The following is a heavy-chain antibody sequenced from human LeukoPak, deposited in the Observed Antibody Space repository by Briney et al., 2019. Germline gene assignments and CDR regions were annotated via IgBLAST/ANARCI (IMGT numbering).Heavy chain of an antibody. J-gene: IGHJ4*02. V-gene: IGHV3-23*01. CDR1: GFTFSSYA. Sequence: GGSLRLSCAASGFTFSSYAMNWVRQAPGKGLEWVSLSGSGGDIYYVDSVKGRFTISRDNSKNTLYLQMNSLRAEDTAAYYCAKARGGTYQTYFFDYWGQGTLVTVSS. D-gene: IGHD1-26*01. CDR3: AKARGGTYQTYFFDY. CDR2: SGSGGDI.